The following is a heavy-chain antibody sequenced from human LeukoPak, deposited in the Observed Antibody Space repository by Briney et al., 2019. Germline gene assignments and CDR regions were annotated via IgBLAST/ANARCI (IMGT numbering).Heavy chain of an antibody. CDR2: VSGGGSST. CDR3: ARDGYYDSSGINWFDP. V-gene: IGHV3-23*01. Sequence: GGSLRLSCVASGFTFSNYAMNWVRQAPGKGLEWVSGVSGGGSSTYYADSVKGRFTISRDNSKNMLYLQMNSLRAEDTAVYYCARDGYYDSSGINWFDPWGQGTLVTVSS. CDR1: GFTFSNYA. D-gene: IGHD3-22*01. J-gene: IGHJ5*02.